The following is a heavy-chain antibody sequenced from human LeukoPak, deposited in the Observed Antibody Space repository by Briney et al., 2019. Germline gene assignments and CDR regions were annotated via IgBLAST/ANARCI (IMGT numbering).Heavy chain of an antibody. Sequence: GSLRLSCAVSGFTFSNYWMSWVRQSPGKGLEWVASIKQDGSDKYYVDSVKGRFTISRDNAKDSLYLQMNSLRAEDTAVYYCGRDSRYYDSSGFSRGPLGYWGQGTLVIVSS. J-gene: IGHJ4*02. CDR2: IKQDGSDK. V-gene: IGHV3-7*03. CDR3: GRDSRYYDSSGFSRGPLGY. D-gene: IGHD3-22*01. CDR1: GFTFSNYW.